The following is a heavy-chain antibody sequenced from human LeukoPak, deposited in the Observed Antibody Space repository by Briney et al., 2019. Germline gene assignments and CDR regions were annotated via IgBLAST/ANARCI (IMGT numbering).Heavy chain of an antibody. CDR2: INPNSGGT. V-gene: IGHV1-2*02. D-gene: IGHD7-27*01. CDR3: ARDALRNRHWGAWFDP. Sequence: ASVKVSCKASGYAFTGYYMHWVRQAPGQGLERMGWINPNSGGTNYAQKFQGRVTMTRDTSISTAYMELGRLRSDDTAVYYCARDALRNRHWGAWFDPWGQGTLVTVSS. J-gene: IGHJ5*02. CDR1: GYAFTGYY.